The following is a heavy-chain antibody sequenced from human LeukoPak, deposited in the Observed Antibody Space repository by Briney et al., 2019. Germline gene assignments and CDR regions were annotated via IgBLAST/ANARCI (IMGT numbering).Heavy chain of an antibody. CDR2: IYTSGST. Sequence: SETLSLICTVSGGSISSGSYYWSWIRQPAGKGLEWIGRIYTSGSTNYNPSLKSRVTISVDTSKNQFSLKLSSVTAADTAVYYCARAVITMIVPSGDWFDPWGQGTLVTVSS. CDR3: ARAVITMIVPSGDWFDP. D-gene: IGHD3-22*01. V-gene: IGHV4-61*02. J-gene: IGHJ5*02. CDR1: GGSISSGSYY.